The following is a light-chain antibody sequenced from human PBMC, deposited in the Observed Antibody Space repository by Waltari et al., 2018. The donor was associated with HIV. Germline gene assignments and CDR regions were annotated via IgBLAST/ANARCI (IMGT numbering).Light chain of an antibody. CDR2: GAS. Sequence: IVLTQSPGTLSLSPGQRATLSCRASQSLTGTSLAWYQQIPGQPPRLLIYGASNRATRIPDRFTAFGSGTDFTLTISELESADSAIYFCQQHDTSLYSFGQGTRLEIK. CDR3: QQHDTSLYS. V-gene: IGKV3-20*01. J-gene: IGKJ2*03. CDR1: QSLTGTS.